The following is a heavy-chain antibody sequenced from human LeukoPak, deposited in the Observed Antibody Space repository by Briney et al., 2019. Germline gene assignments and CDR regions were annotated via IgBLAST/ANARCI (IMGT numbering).Heavy chain of an antibody. J-gene: IGHJ4*02. CDR1: GYTFTGYY. CDR3: ARAGLILRFLEPRASAFDY. V-gene: IGHV1-2*06. D-gene: IGHD3-3*01. Sequence: GASVKVSCKASGYTFTGYYMHWVRQAPGQGLELMGRINPNSGGTNYAQKFQGRVTMTRDTSISTAYMELSRLRSDDTAVYYCARAGLILRFLEPRASAFDYWGQGTLVTVSS. CDR2: INPNSGGT.